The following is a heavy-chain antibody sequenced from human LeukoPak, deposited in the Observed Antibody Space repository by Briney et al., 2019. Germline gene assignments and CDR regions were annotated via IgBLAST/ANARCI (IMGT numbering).Heavy chain of an antibody. D-gene: IGHD3-22*01. CDR1: GFTFSSYA. CDR2: ISGSGGST. Sequence: SGGSLRLSCAASGFTFSSYAMSWVRQAPGKGLEWVSAISGSGGSTYYADSVKGRFTISRDNSKNTLYLQMNSLRAEDTAVYYCARSVYYYDSSGYYSDCWGQGTLVTVSS. J-gene: IGHJ4*02. CDR3: ARSVYYYDSSGYYSDC. V-gene: IGHV3-23*01.